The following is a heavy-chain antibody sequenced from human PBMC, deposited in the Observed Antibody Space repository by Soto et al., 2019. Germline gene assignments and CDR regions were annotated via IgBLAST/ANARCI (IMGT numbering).Heavy chain of an antibody. CDR1: GFTFSSYS. J-gene: IGHJ4*02. CDR2: ISSSSSYI. Sequence: EVQLVESGGGLVKPGGSLRLSCAASGFTFSSYSMNWVRQAPGKGLEWVSSISSSSSYIYYADSVKGRFTISSDNAKNQQYLQMSSLRAEVTAVYYCARDASSMTAVSHFDYWGQGTLVTVSS. CDR3: ARDASSMTAVSHFDY. D-gene: IGHD4-17*01. V-gene: IGHV3-21*01.